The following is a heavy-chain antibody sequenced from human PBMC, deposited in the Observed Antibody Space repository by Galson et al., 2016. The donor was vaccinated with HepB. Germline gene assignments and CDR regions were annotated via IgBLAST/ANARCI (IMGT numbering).Heavy chain of an antibody. Sequence: SLRLSCAASGFTVRTNYMTWVRQAPGKGLEWVSVIYSGGSTYYANSVKGRYTISRDNFKNTLYLQMNSLRVEDTAMYYCARVANYYDSSGYFDYWGQGTLVTVSS. CDR3: ARVANYYDSSGYFDY. V-gene: IGHV3-53*01. D-gene: IGHD3-22*01. J-gene: IGHJ4*02. CDR1: GFTVRTNY. CDR2: IYSGGST.